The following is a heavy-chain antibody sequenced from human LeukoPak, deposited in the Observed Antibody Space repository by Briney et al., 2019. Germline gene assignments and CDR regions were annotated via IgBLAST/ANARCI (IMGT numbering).Heavy chain of an antibody. V-gene: IGHV1-18*01. J-gene: IGHJ4*02. Sequence: ASVKVSCKASGYTFTSHGISWVRQAPGQGLEWMGWISTYNSKTNYAQKLQGRVTTTTDTSTNTAYMELRSLGSDDTAVYYCAREAKDSSGCIDYWGQGTLVTVSS. D-gene: IGHD3-22*01. CDR2: ISTYNSKT. CDR1: GYTFTSHG. CDR3: AREAKDSSGCIDY.